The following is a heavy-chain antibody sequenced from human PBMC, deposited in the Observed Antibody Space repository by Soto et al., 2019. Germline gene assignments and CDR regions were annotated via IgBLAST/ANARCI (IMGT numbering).Heavy chain of an antibody. CDR3: ARGGYYYDSSGYSHRLGYYYGMDV. CDR1: GGTFSSYA. CDR2: IIPIFGTA. V-gene: IGHV1-69*13. J-gene: IGHJ6*02. Sequence: GASVKVSCKVSGGTFSSYAISWVRQAPGQGLEWMGGIIPIFGTANYAQKFQGRVTITADESTSTAYMELSSLRSEDTAVYYCARGGYYYDSSGYSHRLGYYYGMDVWGQGTTVTVSS. D-gene: IGHD3-22*01.